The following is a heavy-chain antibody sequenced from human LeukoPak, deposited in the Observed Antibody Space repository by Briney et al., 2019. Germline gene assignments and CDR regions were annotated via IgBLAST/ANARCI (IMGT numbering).Heavy chain of an antibody. D-gene: IGHD3-10*01. CDR1: GFTFSSYA. V-gene: IGHV3-64*04. Sequence: GGSLRLSCSASGFTFSSYAMHWVRQAPGKGLEYVSAISSNGGSTYYADSVKGRFTISRDNTKNTLYLQMNSLRAEDTAVYYCAKATYYYGSGSYYISPDYWGQGTLVTVSS. CDR3: AKATYYYGSGSYYISPDY. CDR2: ISSNGGST. J-gene: IGHJ4*02.